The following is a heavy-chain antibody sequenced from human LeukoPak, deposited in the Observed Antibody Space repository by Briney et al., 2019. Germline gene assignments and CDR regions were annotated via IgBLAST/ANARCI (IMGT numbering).Heavy chain of an antibody. Sequence: SETLSLTCAVYGGSFSGYYWSWIRQPPGKGLEWIGEINHGGSTNYNPSLKSRVTISVDTSKNQFSLKLSSVTAADTAVYYCARGRLRYFDWLFAAFDIWGQGTMVTVSS. J-gene: IGHJ3*02. CDR1: GGSFSGYY. V-gene: IGHV4-34*01. CDR3: ARGRLRYFDWLFAAFDI. D-gene: IGHD3-9*01. CDR2: INHGGST.